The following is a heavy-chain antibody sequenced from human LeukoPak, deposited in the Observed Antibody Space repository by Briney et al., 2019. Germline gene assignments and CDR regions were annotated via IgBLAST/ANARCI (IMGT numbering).Heavy chain of an antibody. CDR3: ARGHAMVSQDAFDI. Sequence: PGGSLRLSCAASGFIFSSYSMSWVRQAPGKGLEWVSAIGVSGGNTYYADSVKGRFTISRHNSKNTLYLQMNSLRGEDTAVYYCARGHAMVSQDAFDIWGQGTMVTVSS. CDR2: IGVSGGNT. J-gene: IGHJ3*02. V-gene: IGHV3-23*01. CDR1: GFIFSSYS. D-gene: IGHD4/OR15-4a*01.